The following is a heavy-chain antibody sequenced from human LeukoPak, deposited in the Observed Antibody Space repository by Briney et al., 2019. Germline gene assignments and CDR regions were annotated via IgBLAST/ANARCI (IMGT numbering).Heavy chain of an antibody. J-gene: IGHJ4*02. D-gene: IGHD3-22*01. V-gene: IGHV5-51*07. Sequence: GESLKISCKGSGYSFTSYWIGWVHQMPGKGLGWMGIIYPGDSDTRYNPSFQGQVTISADKSISTAYLQWSSLKASDTAMYYCARLVVVPPKYFDYWGQGTLVTVSS. CDR1: GYSFTSYW. CDR2: IYPGDSDT. CDR3: ARLVVVPPKYFDY.